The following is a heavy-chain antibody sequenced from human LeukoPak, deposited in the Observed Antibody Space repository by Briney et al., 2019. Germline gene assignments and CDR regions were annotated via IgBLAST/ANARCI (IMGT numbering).Heavy chain of an antibody. D-gene: IGHD3-9*01. CDR3: AKDDSYYDILTGYSRVNGMDV. CDR1: GFTFSSYA. J-gene: IGHJ6*02. Sequence: GGSLRHSCAASGFTFSSYAMSWVRPAPGEGLEWVSAISGSGGSTYYADSVKGRFTISRDNSKNTLYLQMNSLRAEDTAVYYCAKDDSYYDILTGYSRVNGMDVWGQGTTVTVSS. V-gene: IGHV3-23*01. CDR2: ISGSGGST.